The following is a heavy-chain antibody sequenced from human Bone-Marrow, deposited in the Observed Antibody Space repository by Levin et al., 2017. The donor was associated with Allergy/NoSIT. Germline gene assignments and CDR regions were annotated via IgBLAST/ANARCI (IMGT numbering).Heavy chain of an antibody. D-gene: IGHD3-9*01. J-gene: IGHJ6*02. CDR1: GGTFSSSA. CDR2: FIPMFNTA. CDR3: ARDKTYYRIMTGNREYYNYGMDV. Sequence: KISCKASGGTFSSSAISWVRQAPGQGLEWMGGFIPMFNTANYAQGFQGRVTMTADKSTSTAYMEVNSLRSEDTAVYYCARDKTYYRIMTGNREYYNYGMDVWGQGTTVIVSS. V-gene: IGHV1-69*06.